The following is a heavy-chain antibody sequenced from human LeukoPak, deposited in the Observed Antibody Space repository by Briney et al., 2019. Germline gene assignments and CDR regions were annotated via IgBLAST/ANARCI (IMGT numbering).Heavy chain of an antibody. CDR1: GGSISSYY. D-gene: IGHD3-10*01. J-gene: IGHJ5*02. CDR2: INHSGST. CDR3: ARHVRKITMVRGVTQYNWFDP. Sequence: SETLSLTCTVSGGSISSYYWSWIRQPPGKGLEWIGEINHSGSTNYNPSLKSRVTISVDTSKNQFSLKLSSVTAADTAVYYCARHVRKITMVRGVTQYNWFDPWGQGTLVTVSS. V-gene: IGHV4-34*01.